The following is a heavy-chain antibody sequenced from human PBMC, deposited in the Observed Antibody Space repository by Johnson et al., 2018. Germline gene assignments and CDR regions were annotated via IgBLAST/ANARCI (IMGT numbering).Heavy chain of an antibody. CDR1: GFTFSSYG. Sequence: VQLVESGGGVVQPGRSLRLSCAASGFTFSSYGMHWVRQAPGKGLEWVAVISYDGSNKYYADSVKGRFTISRDNSKNTLYLQMNSLRAEDTAVYYCARDRRYYGMDVWGQGTTVTVSS. J-gene: IGHJ6*02. CDR3: ARDRRYYGMDV. V-gene: IGHV3-30*03. CDR2: ISYDGSNK.